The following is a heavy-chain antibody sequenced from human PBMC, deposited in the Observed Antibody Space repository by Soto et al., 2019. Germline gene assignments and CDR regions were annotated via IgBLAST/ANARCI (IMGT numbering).Heavy chain of an antibody. CDR3: ARDRAEPIYDFWSGYYQDNYYYYGMDV. CDR1: GFTFNDFG. CDR2: ISYDGNNK. J-gene: IGHJ6*02. V-gene: IGHV3-30*03. D-gene: IGHD3-3*01. Sequence: GGSLRLSCAASGFTFNDFGMHWVRQAPGKGLEWVAVISYDGNNKSYADSVKGRFTISRDNAKNSLYLQMNSLRAEDTAVYYCARDRAEPIYDFWSGYYQDNYYYYGMDVWGQGTTVTVSS.